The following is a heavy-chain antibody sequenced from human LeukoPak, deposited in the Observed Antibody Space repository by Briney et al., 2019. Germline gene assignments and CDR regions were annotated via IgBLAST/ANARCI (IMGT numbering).Heavy chain of an antibody. D-gene: IGHD3-22*01. J-gene: IGHJ4*02. V-gene: IGHV3-23*01. CDR2: MSGSGGST. CDR1: GFTFSSYA. Sequence: GGSLSLSCAASGFTFSSYAISWVRQAPGKGLEGVSAMSGSGGSTYYADSVDGLFTITEDNSKTTLYLQMNSLRAEDTAVYYCAKALTMIVVIGYSRVFDYWGQGTLVTVSS. CDR3: AKALTMIVVIGYSRVFDY.